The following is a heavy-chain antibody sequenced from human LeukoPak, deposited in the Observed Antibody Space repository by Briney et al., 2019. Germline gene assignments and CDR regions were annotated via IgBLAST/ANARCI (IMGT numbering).Heavy chain of an antibody. CDR1: GFTFSTYW. J-gene: IGHJ6*02. CDR2: ILSDGTST. D-gene: IGHD3-10*02. V-gene: IGHV3-74*01. CDR3: ARGRGRPAPQYYVGMDV. Sequence: GGSLRLSCTVSGFTFSTYWMHWVRQAPGKGVVWVSRILSDGTSTNYADSVKGRFTISRDTAKNTLYLQMNSLRVEDTAVYYCARGRGRPAPQYYVGMDVWGQGTTVTVYS.